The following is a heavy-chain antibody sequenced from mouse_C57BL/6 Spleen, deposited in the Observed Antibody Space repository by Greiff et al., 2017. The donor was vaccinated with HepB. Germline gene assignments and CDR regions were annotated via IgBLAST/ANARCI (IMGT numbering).Heavy chain of an antibody. J-gene: IGHJ3*01. CDR3: TRGDYGSSSFAY. CDR1: GYTFTDYE. V-gene: IGHV1-15*01. CDR2: IDPETGGT. Sequence: VQLQESGAELVRPGASVTLSCKASGYTFTDYEMHWVKQTPVHGLEWIGAIDPETGGTAYNQKFKGKAILTADKSSSTAYMELRSLTSEDSAVYYCTRGDYGSSSFAYWGQGTLVTVSA. D-gene: IGHD1-1*01.